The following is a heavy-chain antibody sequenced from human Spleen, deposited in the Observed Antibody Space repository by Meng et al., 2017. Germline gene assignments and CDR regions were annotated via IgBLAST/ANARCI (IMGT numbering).Heavy chain of an antibody. CDR1: GGSFSGYY. J-gene: IGHJ4*02. D-gene: IGHD1-26*01. CDR2: VNHRGST. CDR3: AGGPWEFDY. V-gene: IGHV4-34*01. Sequence: QVPLKQWGAGLLKPSETLSLTCAVYGGSFSGYYWNWIRQPPGKGLDWIGEVNHRGSTNYNPSLKSRVSISVDTSKNQFSLRLSSVTAADTAVYYCAGGPWEFDYWGQGTLVTVSS.